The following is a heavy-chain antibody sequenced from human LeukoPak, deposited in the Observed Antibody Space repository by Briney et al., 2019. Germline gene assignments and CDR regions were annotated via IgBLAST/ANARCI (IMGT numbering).Heavy chain of an antibody. J-gene: IGHJ3*02. CDR2: IYYSGST. CDR1: GGSISSGDYY. D-gene: IGHD2-15*01. V-gene: IGHV4-61*08. CDR3: ARESGGDIVVVVAATRAFDI. Sequence: PSETLSLTCTVSGGSISSGDYYWSWIRQPPGKGLEWIGYIYYSGSTNYNPSLKSRVTISVDTSKNQFSLKLSSVTAADTAVYYCARESGGDIVVVVAATRAFDIWGQGTMVTVSS.